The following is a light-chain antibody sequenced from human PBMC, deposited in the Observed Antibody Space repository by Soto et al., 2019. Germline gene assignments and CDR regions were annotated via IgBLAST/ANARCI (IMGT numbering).Light chain of an antibody. V-gene: IGKV1-27*01. J-gene: IGKJ1*01. CDR1: QDISNH. CDR2: AAF. Sequence: DIQMTQSPSSLSASVGDRVTITCRASQDISNHLAWYQQKPGKVPKLLMYAAFTLQSGVPSRFSGGGSGTDFTLTIDSLQPEDVATYYCQKYNSAPHTFGQGTKVEIK. CDR3: QKYNSAPHT.